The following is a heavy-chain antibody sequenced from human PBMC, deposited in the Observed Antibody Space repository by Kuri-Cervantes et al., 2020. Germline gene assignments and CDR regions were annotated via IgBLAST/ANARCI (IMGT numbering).Heavy chain of an antibody. CDR3: ARSHYYDSSGDIED. CDR2: IIPIFGTA. D-gene: IGHD3-22*01. J-gene: IGHJ4*02. CDR1: GGTFSSYA. V-gene: IGHV1-69*13. Sequence: SVKVSCKASGGTFSSYAISWVRQAPGQGLEWMGGIIPIFGTANYAQKFQGRVTITADESTSTAYMELSSLRSEDTAVYYCARSHYYDSSGDIEDWGQGTLVTVSS.